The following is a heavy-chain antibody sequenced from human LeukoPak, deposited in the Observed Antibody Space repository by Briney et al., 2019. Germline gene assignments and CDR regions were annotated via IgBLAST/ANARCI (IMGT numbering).Heavy chain of an antibody. Sequence: GGSLRLSCAASGFTFSSYWMHWVRQAPGKGLEWVSGMSGSGGSTYYADSVKGRFTISRDNSKKTLNLQMNSLRAEDTAVYYCAKLASGAVAGYFDYWGQGILVTVSS. CDR3: AKLASGAVAGYFDY. CDR2: MSGSGGST. CDR1: GFTFSSYW. D-gene: IGHD6-19*01. V-gene: IGHV3-23*01. J-gene: IGHJ4*02.